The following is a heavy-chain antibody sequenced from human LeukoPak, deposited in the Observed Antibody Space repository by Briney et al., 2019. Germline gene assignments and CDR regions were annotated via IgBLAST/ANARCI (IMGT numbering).Heavy chain of an antibody. J-gene: IGHJ5*02. D-gene: IGHD3-16*01. V-gene: IGHV3-74*01. CDR1: GFTFSSDW. CDR3: ARDLGMITFGGVTRRTNNWFDP. CDR2: INSDGSST. Sequence: GGTLRLSCAASGFTFSSDWMHWVRQAPGKGLVGFSRINSDGSSTSYADSVKGRFTISRDNAKNTLYLQMNSLRAEDTAVYYCARDLGMITFGGVTRRTNNWFDPWGQGTLVTVSS.